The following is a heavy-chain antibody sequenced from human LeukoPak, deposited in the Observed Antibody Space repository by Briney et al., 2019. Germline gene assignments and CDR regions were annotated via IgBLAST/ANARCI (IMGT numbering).Heavy chain of an antibody. CDR3: ARDVVPAPIYYYGMDV. CDR2: IYSGGST. D-gene: IGHD2-2*01. J-gene: IGHJ6*02. CDR1: GFTVSGNY. V-gene: IGHV3-53*01. Sequence: PGGSLRLSFEASGFTVSGNYMTWVGRAPGRGREGVSVIYSGGSTYYADSVKGRFTISRDNSKNTLYLQMNSLRAEDTAVYYCARDVVPAPIYYYGMDVWGQGTTVTVSS.